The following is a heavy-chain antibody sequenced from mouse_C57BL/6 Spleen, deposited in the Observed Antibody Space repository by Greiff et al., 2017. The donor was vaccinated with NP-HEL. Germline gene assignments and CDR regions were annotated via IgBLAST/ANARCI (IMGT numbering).Heavy chain of an antibody. D-gene: IGHD1-1*01. Sequence: VQLQQPGAELVMPGASVKLSCKASGYTFTSYWMHWVKQRPGQGLEWIGEIDPSDSYTNYNQKFKGKSTLTVDKSSSTAYMQLSSLTSEDSAVYYCARGITTGFADWGQGTLVTVSA. J-gene: IGHJ3*01. V-gene: IGHV1-69*01. CDR3: ARGITTGFAD. CDR1: GYTFTSYW. CDR2: IDPSDSYT.